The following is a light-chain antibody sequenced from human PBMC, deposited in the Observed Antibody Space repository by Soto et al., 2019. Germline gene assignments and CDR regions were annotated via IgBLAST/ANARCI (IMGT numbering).Light chain of an antibody. CDR1: QSVSGN. CDR3: QQYNNWPIT. Sequence: EIVMTQSPATLSVSPGERVTLSCRASQSVSGNLACYQQKPGQAPRLLTYGASTRATGIPARFSGSGSGTEFTLTISSLQSEDFAVYYCQQYNNWPITFGQGTRLEIK. CDR2: GAS. J-gene: IGKJ5*01. V-gene: IGKV3-15*01.